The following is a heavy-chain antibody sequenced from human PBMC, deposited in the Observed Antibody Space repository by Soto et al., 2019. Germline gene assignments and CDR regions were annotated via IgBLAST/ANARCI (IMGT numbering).Heavy chain of an antibody. CDR2: VYSSGTT. D-gene: IGHD2-15*01. Sequence: SETLSLTCAVYGGSFSGYYWSWIRQPPGKGLEWIGRVYSSGTTDYNPSLNSRATMSVETSKNQFSLKLTSVTAADTAVYYCARDIGSYAYAEGYWGQGIQVTVSS. J-gene: IGHJ4*02. CDR1: GGSFSGYY. CDR3: ARDIGSYAYAEGY. V-gene: IGHV4-59*10.